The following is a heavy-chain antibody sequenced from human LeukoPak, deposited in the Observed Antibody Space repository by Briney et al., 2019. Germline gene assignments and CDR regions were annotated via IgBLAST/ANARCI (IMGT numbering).Heavy chain of an antibody. Sequence: GGSLRLSCAASGFTFSSYAMHWVRQAPGKGLEWVAVISYDGSNKYYADSEKGRFTISRDNSKNTLYLQMNSLRAEDTAVYYCARDPDLRYCSGGSCYSFDYWGQGTLVTVSS. CDR1: GFTFSSYA. J-gene: IGHJ4*02. V-gene: IGHV3-30*04. CDR3: ARDPDLRYCSGGSCYSFDY. D-gene: IGHD2-15*01. CDR2: ISYDGSNK.